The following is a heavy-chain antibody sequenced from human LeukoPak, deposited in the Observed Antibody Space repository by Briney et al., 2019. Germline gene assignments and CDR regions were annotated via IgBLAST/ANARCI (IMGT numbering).Heavy chain of an antibody. CDR2: IWYDGSNK. CDR1: GFTFSSYG. Sequence: GWSLRLSCAASGFTFSSYGMHWVRQAPGKGLEWVAVIWYDGSNKYYADSVKGRFTISRDNSKNTLYLQMNSLRAEDTAVYYCARVLGSSAPLPDYWGQGTLVTVSS. CDR3: ARVLGSSAPLPDY. D-gene: IGHD6-6*01. J-gene: IGHJ4*02. V-gene: IGHV3-33*01.